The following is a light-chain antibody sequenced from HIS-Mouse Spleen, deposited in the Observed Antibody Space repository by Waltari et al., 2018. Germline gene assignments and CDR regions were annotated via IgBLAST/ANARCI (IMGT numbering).Light chain of an antibody. J-gene: IGLJ2*01. CDR2: EDS. Sequence: SYELTQPPSVSVSPGQTARITCSGDALPKKYAYWYQQKSGPARGLVIYEDSKRPSGCPVRCSGSSSGTMATLTISGAQVEDEADYYCYSTDSSGNHRVFGGGTKLTVL. CDR3: YSTDSSGNHRV. V-gene: IGLV3-10*01. CDR1: ALPKKY.